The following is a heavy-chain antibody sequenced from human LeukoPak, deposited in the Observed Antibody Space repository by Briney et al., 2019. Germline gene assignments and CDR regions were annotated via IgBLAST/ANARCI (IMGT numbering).Heavy chain of an antibody. CDR1: GFTVSSNY. D-gene: IGHD3-9*01. CDR2: IYSGGST. CDR3: ARDHTLTGTVYYYYGMDV. J-gene: IGHJ6*02. Sequence: PGGSLRLSCAASGFTVSSNYMSWVRQAPGKGLEWVSVIYSGGSTYYADSVKGRFTISRDNSKNTLYLQMNSLRAEDTAVYYCARDHTLTGTVYYYYGMDVWGQGTTVTVSS. V-gene: IGHV3-66*01.